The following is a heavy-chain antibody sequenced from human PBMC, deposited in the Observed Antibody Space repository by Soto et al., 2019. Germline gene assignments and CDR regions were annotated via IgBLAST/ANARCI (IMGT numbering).Heavy chain of an antibody. CDR2: ISWNSGSI. CDR3: ARGRWLQLSGFDY. CDR1: GFTFDDYA. V-gene: IGHV3-9*01. Sequence: PGGSLRLSCAASGFTFDDYAMHWVRQAPGKGLEWVPGISWNSGSIGYADSVKGRFTISRDNAKNSLYLQMNSLRAEDTALYYCARGRWLQLSGFDYWGQGTLVTVSS. D-gene: IGHD5-12*01. J-gene: IGHJ4*02.